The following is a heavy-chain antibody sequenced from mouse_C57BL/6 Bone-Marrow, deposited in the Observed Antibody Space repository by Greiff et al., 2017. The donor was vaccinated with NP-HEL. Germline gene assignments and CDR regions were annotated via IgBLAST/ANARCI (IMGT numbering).Heavy chain of an antibody. CDR3: ARLDFPYYFDY. CDR1: GYTFTSYW. Sequence: QVQLKQPGAELVKPGASVKLSCKASGYTFTSYWMHWVKQRPGQGLEWIGMIHPNSGSTNYNEKFKSKATLTVDKSSSTAYMQLSSLTSEDSAVYYCARLDFPYYFDYWGQGTTLTVSS. V-gene: IGHV1-64*01. J-gene: IGHJ2*01. CDR2: IHPNSGST.